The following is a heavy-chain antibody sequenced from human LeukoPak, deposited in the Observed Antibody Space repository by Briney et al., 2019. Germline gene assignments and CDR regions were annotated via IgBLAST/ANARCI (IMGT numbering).Heavy chain of an antibody. V-gene: IGHV4-4*07. CDR3: ARADCATSCCIPDY. J-gene: IGHJ4*02. Sequence: SETLSLTCTVSGGSISSYYWSWIRQPAGKGLEWIGRIYSSGSTNYNPSLKSRVTMSVDTSKKQFSLKLSSVTAADTAVYYCARADCATSCCIPDYWGQGTLVTVSS. CDR2: IYSSGST. D-gene: IGHD2-2*01. CDR1: GGSISSYY.